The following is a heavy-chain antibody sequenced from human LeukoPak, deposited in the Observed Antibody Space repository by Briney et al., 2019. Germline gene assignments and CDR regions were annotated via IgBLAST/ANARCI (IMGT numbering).Heavy chain of an antibody. D-gene: IGHD1-26*01. Sequence: SETLSLTCTVSGGSISSSSYYWGWIRQPPGKGLEWIGSIYYSGSTYYNPSLRSRVTISVDRSKNQFSLKLSSVTAADTAVYYCAREGGIGNWFDPWGQGTLVTVSS. CDR1: GGSISSSSYY. CDR3: AREGGIGNWFDP. V-gene: IGHV4-39*07. J-gene: IGHJ5*02. CDR2: IYYSGST.